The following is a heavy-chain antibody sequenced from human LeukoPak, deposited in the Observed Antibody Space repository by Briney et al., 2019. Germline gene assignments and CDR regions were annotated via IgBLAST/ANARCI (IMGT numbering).Heavy chain of an antibody. CDR3: ARFCRGGDCYSRSFDY. CDR1: GGSISSGGYP. J-gene: IGHJ4*02. V-gene: IGHV4-30-2*01. D-gene: IGHD2-21*02. CDR2: IYHSGST. Sequence: PSQTLSLTCAVSGGSISSGGYPWSWIRQPPGKGLEWIGYIYHSGSTYYNPSLKSRVTISVDRSKNQFSLKLSSVTAADTAVYYCARFCRGGDCYSRSFDYWGQGTLVTVSS.